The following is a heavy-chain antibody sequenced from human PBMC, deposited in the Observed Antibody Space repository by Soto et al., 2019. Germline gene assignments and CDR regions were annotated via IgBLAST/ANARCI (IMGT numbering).Heavy chain of an antibody. CDR1: GFTFSSYA. D-gene: IGHD6-19*01. J-gene: IGHJ4*02. Sequence: EVQLLESGGGLVQAGGSLRLSCAASGFTFSSYAMTWVRQAPGKGLEWVSFISGSGSSTYYADSVKGRFTISRDNSKIILYLHMNSLRAADTAVYYWAKAGYSSGWYGGHWGQGTLVTVSS. CDR2: ISGSGSST. V-gene: IGHV3-23*01. CDR3: AKAGYSSGWYGGH.